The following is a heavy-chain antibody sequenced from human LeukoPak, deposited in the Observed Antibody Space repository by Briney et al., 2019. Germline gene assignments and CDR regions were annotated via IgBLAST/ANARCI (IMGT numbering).Heavy chain of an antibody. V-gene: IGHV4-61*02. J-gene: IGHJ4*02. Sequence: SETLSLTCTVSGGSISSGSYYWSWIRQPAGKGLEWIGRIYTSGSTNYNPSLKSRVTISVDTSKNQFSLKLSSVTAADTAVYYCASSSLPRRPDYFDYWGQGTLVTVSS. D-gene: IGHD6-6*01. CDR1: GGSISSGSYY. CDR2: IYTSGST. CDR3: ASSSLPRRPDYFDY.